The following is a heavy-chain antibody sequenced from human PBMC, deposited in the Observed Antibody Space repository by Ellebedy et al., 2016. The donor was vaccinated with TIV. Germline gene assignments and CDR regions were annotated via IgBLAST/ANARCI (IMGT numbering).Heavy chain of an antibody. CDR2: ISAYNGNT. CDR1: GYTFTSYA. D-gene: IGHD3-22*01. J-gene: IGHJ1*01. CDR3: AREGGYYYDSSGFRYFQH. Sequence: AASVKVSCKASGYTFTSYAMHWVRQAPGQRLEWMGWISAYNGNTNYAQKPQGRVTMTTDTSTSTAYMELRSLRSDDTAVYYCAREGGYYYDSSGFRYFQHWGQGTLVTVSS. V-gene: IGHV1-18*01.